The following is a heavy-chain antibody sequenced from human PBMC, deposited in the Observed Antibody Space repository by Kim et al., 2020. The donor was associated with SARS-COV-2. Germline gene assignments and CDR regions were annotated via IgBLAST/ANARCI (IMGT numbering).Heavy chain of an antibody. V-gene: IGHV3-30*18. CDR1: GFTFSSYG. CDR3: AKEGYSLYDSSGYYDLMGAFDI. CDR2: ISYDGSNK. D-gene: IGHD3-22*01. J-gene: IGHJ3*02. Sequence: GGSLRLSCAASGFTFSSYGMHWVRQAPGKGLEWVAVISYDGSNKYYADSVKGRFTISRDNSKNTLYLQMNSLRAEDTAVYYCAKEGYSLYDSSGYYDLMGAFDIWGQGTMVTVSS.